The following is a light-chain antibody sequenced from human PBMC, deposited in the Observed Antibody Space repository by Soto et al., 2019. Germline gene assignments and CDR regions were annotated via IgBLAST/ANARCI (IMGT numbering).Light chain of an antibody. Sequence: DIQMTQSPSSLSASVGDRVTITCRASQSISSYLNWYQQKPGKAPKLLIYAASSLQSGVPSRFSSSRTETDFTLTISSLQPEDFATYYCQQSYSTPYTFGQGTKLEIK. CDR2: AAS. CDR1: QSISSY. V-gene: IGKV1-39*01. CDR3: QQSYSTPYT. J-gene: IGKJ2*01.